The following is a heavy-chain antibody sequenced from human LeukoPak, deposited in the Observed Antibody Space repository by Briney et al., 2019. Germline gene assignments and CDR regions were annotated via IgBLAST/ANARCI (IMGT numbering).Heavy chain of an antibody. J-gene: IGHJ5*02. CDR2: IYYSGST. V-gene: IGHV4-59*01. CDR3: ARDRYSSSSGGWFDP. CDR1: GGSISSYY. Sequence: SETLSLTCTVAGGSISSYYWSWIRQPPGKGLEWIGYIYYSGSTNYNPSLKSRVTISVDTSKNQFSLKLSSVTAADTAVCYCARDRYSSSSGGWFDPWGQGTLVTVSS. D-gene: IGHD6-6*01.